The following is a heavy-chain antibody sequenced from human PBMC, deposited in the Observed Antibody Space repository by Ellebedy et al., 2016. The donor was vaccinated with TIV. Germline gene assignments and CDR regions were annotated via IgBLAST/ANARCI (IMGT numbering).Heavy chain of an antibody. CDR3: ARQPSMVRGVIARYYGMDV. V-gene: IGHV4-39*01. J-gene: IGHJ6*02. CDR2: IYYSGST. CDR1: GDSISSSRYY. D-gene: IGHD3-10*01. Sequence: MPSETLSLTCSVSGDSISSSRYYWGWIRQPPGKGLEWIGSIYYSGSTYYNPSLKSRVTISVDTSKNQFSLKLGSVTAADTAVYYCARQPSMVRGVIARYYGMDVWGQGTTVTVSS.